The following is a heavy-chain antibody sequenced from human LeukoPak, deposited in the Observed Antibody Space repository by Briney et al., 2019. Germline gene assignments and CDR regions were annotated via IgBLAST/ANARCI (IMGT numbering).Heavy chain of an antibody. CDR1: AGSISPYY. J-gene: IGHJ6*03. Sequence: SETLSLTCTVSAGSISPYYRSWIRQPPGKGLEWIGEINHSGSTNYNPSLKSRVTISVDTSKNQFSLKLSSVTAADSAVYFCARGQVKQQLLPRTGSRDYYFYMDVWGKGTTVTVSS. D-gene: IGHD6-13*01. V-gene: IGHV4-34*01. CDR3: ARGQVKQQLLPRTGSRDYYFYMDV. CDR2: INHSGST.